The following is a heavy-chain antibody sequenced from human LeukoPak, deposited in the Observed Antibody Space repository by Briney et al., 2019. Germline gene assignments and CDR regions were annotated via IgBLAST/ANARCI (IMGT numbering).Heavy chain of an antibody. CDR2: ISWNSGSI. CDR3: ARGPSYFDY. V-gene: IGHV3-9*03. Sequence: GGSLRLSCAASGFTFDDYAMHWVRQAPGKGLEWVLGISWNSGSIGYADSVKGRFTISRDNAKNSPYLQMNSLRAEDMALYYCARGPSYFDYWGQGTLVTVSS. J-gene: IGHJ4*02. CDR1: GFTFDDYA.